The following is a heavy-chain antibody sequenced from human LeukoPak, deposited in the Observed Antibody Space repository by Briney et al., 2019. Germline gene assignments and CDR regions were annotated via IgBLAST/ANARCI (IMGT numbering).Heavy chain of an antibody. CDR3: ARDSVSPEMATISPFDY. Sequence: PGGSLRLSCAASGFTFSSYSMNWVRQAPGKGLEWVSSISSSSSYIYYADSVKGRFTISRDNAKNSLYLQMNSLRAEDTAVYYCARDSVSPEMATISPFDYWGQGTLVTVSS. CDR2: ISSSSSYI. V-gene: IGHV3-21*01. J-gene: IGHJ4*02. CDR1: GFTFSSYS. D-gene: IGHD5-24*01.